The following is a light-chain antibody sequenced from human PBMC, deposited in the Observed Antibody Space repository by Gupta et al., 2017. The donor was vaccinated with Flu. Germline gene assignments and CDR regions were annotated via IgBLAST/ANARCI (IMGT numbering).Light chain of an antibody. CDR2: ATS. CDR3: QQYGNSPWT. J-gene: IGKJ1*01. V-gene: IGKV3-20*01. CDR1: QSVRSSY. Sequence: ENVLTQSPGALSLSPGEGATLSCRASQSVRSSYLAWYQQKPGQPPRLLIYATSNRATGIPDRFSGSGSGTDFTLTISRLEPEDFAVYFCQQYGNSPWTFGQGTKVEIK.